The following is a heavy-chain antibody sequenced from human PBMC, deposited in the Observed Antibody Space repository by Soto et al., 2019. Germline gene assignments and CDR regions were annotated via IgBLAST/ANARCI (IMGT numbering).Heavy chain of an antibody. CDR1: GGSLSGYY. Sequence: QVQLQQWGAGLLKPSETLSLNCAVTGGSLSGYYWSWIRQPPGKGLEWIGEVKDGGHTNYSPSLRGRVTISSDTSTHQFSLRLNSVTAADTGVYYCARGQEGVVATHWDQGSLVTVSS. V-gene: IGHV4-34*01. CDR3: ARGQEGVVATH. CDR2: VKDGGHT. J-gene: IGHJ4*02. D-gene: IGHD5-12*01.